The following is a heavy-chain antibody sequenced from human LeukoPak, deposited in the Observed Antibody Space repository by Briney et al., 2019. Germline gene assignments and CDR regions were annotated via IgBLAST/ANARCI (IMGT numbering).Heavy chain of an antibody. Sequence: GGSLRLSCEASGFTLSDYHMSWIRQAPGKGLEWVSQISSSAYTMQHANSVKGRFTISRDNAKNCLSLQMNSLRAADTDVYYCARLNGHYSRGVDYWGQGTLVTVSS. CDR1: GFTLSDYH. V-gene: IGHV3-11*01. CDR3: ARLNGHYSRGVDY. D-gene: IGHD2-15*01. CDR2: ISSSAYTM. J-gene: IGHJ4*01.